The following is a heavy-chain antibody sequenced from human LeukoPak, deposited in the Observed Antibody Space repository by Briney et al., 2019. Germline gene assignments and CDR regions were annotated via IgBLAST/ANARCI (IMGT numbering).Heavy chain of an antibody. CDR2: ISYGGST. CDR3: ARRPSSTWYFDY. D-gene: IGHD6-6*01. V-gene: IGHV4-59*08. J-gene: IGHJ4*02. CDR1: GGSISGYY. Sequence: SETLSLTCTVSGGSISGYYWSWIRQPPGKGLEWIGYISYGGSTNYNPSLKSRVTTSVDTSKNQFSLKLSSVTAADTAVYYCARRPSSTWYFDYWGQGTLVTVSS.